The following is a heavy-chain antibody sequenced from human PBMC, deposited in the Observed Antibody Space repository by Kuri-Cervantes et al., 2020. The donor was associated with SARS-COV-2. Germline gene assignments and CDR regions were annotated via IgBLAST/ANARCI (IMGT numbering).Heavy chain of an antibody. D-gene: IGHD3-22*01. V-gene: IGHV3-74*01. CDR1: GFTFSTYW. CDR3: ARDPITMRVLDY. J-gene: IGHJ4*02. CDR2: INSDGSSR. Sequence: LSLTCAASGFTFSTYWMHWVRQAPGRGLVWISRINSDGSSRSYADSVKGRFTISRDNAKNTLFLQMNSLRAEDTAVYYCARDPITMRVLDYWGQGTLVTVSS.